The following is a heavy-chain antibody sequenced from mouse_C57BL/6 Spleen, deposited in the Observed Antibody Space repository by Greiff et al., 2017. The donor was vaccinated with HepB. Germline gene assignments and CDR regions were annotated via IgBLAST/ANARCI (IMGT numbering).Heavy chain of an antibody. CDR3: ARWGYYFDY. Sequence: VQLQQSGAELVRPGASVKLSCKASGYTFTDYYINWVKQRPGQGLEWIARIYPGSGNTYYNEKFEGKATLTAEKSSSTAYMQRSSLTAEDSAVDCCARWGYYFDYWGQGTTLTVSS. J-gene: IGHJ2*01. CDR1: GYTFTDYY. V-gene: IGHV1-76*01. CDR2: IYPGSGNT.